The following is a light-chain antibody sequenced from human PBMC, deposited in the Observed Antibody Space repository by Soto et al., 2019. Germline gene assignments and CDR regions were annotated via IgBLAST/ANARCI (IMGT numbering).Light chain of an antibody. CDR3: LQRGNWPWT. Sequence: EIVLTQSPATLSLSPGERATLSCRASQSVSSYLAWYQQKPGQAPRLLIYDASNRATDIPARFSGSGSGTDFTLTISSLEPEDFAVYYCLQRGNWPWTFGQGTTVEIK. CDR2: DAS. CDR1: QSVSSY. J-gene: IGKJ1*01. V-gene: IGKV3-11*01.